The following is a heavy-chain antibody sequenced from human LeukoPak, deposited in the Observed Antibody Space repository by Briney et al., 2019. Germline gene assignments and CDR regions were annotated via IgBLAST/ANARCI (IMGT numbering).Heavy chain of an antibody. D-gene: IGHD5-18*01. CDR1: GGSISSSSYY. Sequence: PSETLSLTCTVSGGSISSSSYYWGWIRQPPGEGLEWIGEINHSGSTNYNPSLKSRVTISVDTSKNQFSLKLSSVTAADTAVYYCARCWDTAMVGNNWLDPWGQGTLVTVSS. CDR3: ARCWDTAMVGNNWLDP. CDR2: INHSGST. V-gene: IGHV4-39*07. J-gene: IGHJ5*02.